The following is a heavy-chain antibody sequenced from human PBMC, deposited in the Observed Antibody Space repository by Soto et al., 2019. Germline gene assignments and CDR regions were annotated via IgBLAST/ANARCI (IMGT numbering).Heavy chain of an antibody. CDR1: GGSISSGDYY. CDR2: IYYSGST. CDR3: AREAYYYDGSGYYWVYYFDY. V-gene: IGHV4-30-4*01. J-gene: IGHJ4*02. Sequence: SETLSLTCTVSGGSISSGDYYWSWIRQPPGKGLEWIGYIYYSGSTYYNPSLKSRVTISVDTSKNQFSLKLSSVTAADTAVYYCAREAYYYDGSGYYWVYYFDYWGQGTLVTVSS. D-gene: IGHD3-22*01.